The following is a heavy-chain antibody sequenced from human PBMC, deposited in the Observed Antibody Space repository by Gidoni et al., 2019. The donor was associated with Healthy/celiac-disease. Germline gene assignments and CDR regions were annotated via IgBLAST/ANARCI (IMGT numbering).Heavy chain of an antibody. J-gene: IGHJ4*02. D-gene: IGHD2-8*01. Sequence: QVQLQESGPGLVKPSETLSLTCTVSGGSISSYYWSWIRQPPGKGLEWIGYIYYSGSTNYNPSLKSRVTISVDTSKNQFSLKLSSVTAADTAVYYCASTVLMVYALDYWGQGTLVTVSS. CDR3: ASTVLMVYALDY. V-gene: IGHV4-59*01. CDR2: IYYSGST. CDR1: GGSISSYY.